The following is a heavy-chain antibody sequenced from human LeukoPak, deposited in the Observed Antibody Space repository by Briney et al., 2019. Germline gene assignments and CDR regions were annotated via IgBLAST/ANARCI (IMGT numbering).Heavy chain of an antibody. CDR2: ISGSDGTT. V-gene: IGHV3-23*01. Sequence: GGSLRLSCAASGFTFSSYAMSWVRQAPGKGLEWVSAISGSDGTTYYADSVKGRFTISRDNSKYTLSLQMNSLRAEDTAVYYCAKDPNFYYCMDVWGKGTTVTISS. CDR3: AKDPNFYYCMDV. CDR1: GFTFSSYA. J-gene: IGHJ6*03.